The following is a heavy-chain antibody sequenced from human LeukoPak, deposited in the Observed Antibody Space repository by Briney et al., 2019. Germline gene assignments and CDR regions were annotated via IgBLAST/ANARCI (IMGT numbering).Heavy chain of an antibody. CDR2: IYTGGST. V-gene: IGHV3-66*01. D-gene: IGHD4-23*01. Sequence: GGSLRLSCAASGFTVSSNYMSWVRQAPGKGLEWVSIIYTGGSTCYADSVKGRFTISRDNSKNTLYLQMNSLRAEDTAVYYCAREHGGVLDPWGQGTLVTVSS. CDR1: GFTVSSNY. CDR3: AREHGGVLDP. J-gene: IGHJ5*02.